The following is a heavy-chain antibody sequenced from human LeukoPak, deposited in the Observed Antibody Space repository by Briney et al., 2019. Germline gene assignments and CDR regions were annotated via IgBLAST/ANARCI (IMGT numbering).Heavy chain of an antibody. CDR2: ISSSSSYI. CDR1: GFTFSSYS. D-gene: IGHD2-15*01. J-gene: IGHJ6*04. V-gene: IGHV3-21*01. Sequence: GGSLRLSCAASGFTFSSYSMNWVRQAPGKGLEWVSSISSSSSYIYYADSVKGRFTISRDNTKNSLYLQMNSLRAEDTAVYYCARASLDIVVVVAATYGMDVWGKGTTVTVSS. CDR3: ARASLDIVVVVAATYGMDV.